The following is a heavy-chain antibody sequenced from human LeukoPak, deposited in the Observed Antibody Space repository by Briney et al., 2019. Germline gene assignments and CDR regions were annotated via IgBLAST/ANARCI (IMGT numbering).Heavy chain of an antibody. V-gene: IGHV4-34*01. Sequence: SETLTLTCAVYGGSFSGYYWSWIRQPPGKGLEWIGEINHRGSTNYNPSLKSRVTISVDTSKNQFSLKLSSVTAADTAVYYCARMTTVIYNLDYWGQGTLVTVSS. CDR3: ARMTTVIYNLDY. D-gene: IGHD4-17*01. CDR1: GGSFSGYY. CDR2: INHRGST. J-gene: IGHJ4*02.